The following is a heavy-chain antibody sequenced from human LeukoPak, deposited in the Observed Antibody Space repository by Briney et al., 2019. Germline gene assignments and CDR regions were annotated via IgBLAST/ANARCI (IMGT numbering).Heavy chain of an antibody. D-gene: IGHD6-19*01. CDR3: ARGTGGAVAGTPFDY. J-gene: IGHJ4*02. V-gene: IGHV1-18*01. CDR1: GYTFTNFG. CDR2: IIAYNGNT. Sequence: ASVKVSCKASGYTFTNFGVNWVRQAPGQGLEWMGWIIAYNGNTDYAQNLQGRVTMTADTSTPTAYMELRSLRSDDTAVYYCARGTGGAVAGTPFDYWGQGTLVTVSS.